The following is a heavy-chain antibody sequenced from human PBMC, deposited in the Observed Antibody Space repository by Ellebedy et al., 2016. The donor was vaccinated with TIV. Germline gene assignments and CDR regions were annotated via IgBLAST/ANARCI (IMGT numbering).Heavy chain of an antibody. CDR3: ARRIGNDLSGIDC. CDR1: GYSFTNYW. CDR2: ISPGDSET. V-gene: IGHV5-51*01. Sequence: GGSLRLSXKGSGYSFTNYWIGWVRQMPGKGLEWMGIISPGDSETRYRPSFQGQVTISADKSITTAYLQWSSLKASDTAMYYCARRIGNDLSGIDCWGQGTLVTVSS. J-gene: IGHJ4*02. D-gene: IGHD5-12*01.